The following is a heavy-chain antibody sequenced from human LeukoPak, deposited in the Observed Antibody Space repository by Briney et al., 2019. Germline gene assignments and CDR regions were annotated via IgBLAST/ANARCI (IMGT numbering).Heavy chain of an antibody. D-gene: IGHD5-12*01. J-gene: IGHJ4*02. V-gene: IGHV3-9*01. CDR3: AKCLVPKSGAYYFET. CDR1: GFTFYDYG. CDR2: ISWNTGSI. Sequence: GGSLRLSCAASGFTFYDYGMQWVRQAPGKGLEWVSGISWNTGSIGYADSVKGRFTISRDNAKNSLYLQMNSLRVEDTALYYCAKCLVPKSGAYYFETWGQGTLVAVSS.